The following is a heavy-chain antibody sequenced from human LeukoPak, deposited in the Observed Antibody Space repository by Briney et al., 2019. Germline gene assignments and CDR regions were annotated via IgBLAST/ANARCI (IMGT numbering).Heavy chain of an antibody. V-gene: IGHV1-18*01. J-gene: IGHJ4*02. D-gene: IGHD2-15*01. Sequence: ASVKVSCKASGYTFTSYSISWVRQAPGQGLEWMGWISAYNGNTIYAQKVKGRVTMTTDTSTSTAYMELRSLKSDDTAVCYCARASYCSGGGCYSDYWGQGTLVTVSS. CDR3: ARASYCSGGGCYSDY. CDR2: ISAYNGNT. CDR1: GYTFTSYS.